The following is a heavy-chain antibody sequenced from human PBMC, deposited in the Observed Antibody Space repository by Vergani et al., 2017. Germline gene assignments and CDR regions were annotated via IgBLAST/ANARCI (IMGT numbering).Heavy chain of an antibody. J-gene: IGHJ4*02. CDR3: TRDERGKDY. CDR1: GFSFPGYA. V-gene: IGHV3-23*01. CDR2: VSGSSATP. Sequence: EVQLLESGGGLVQPGGSLRLSCEASGFSFPGYAMSWVRQAPGKGLEWVSSVSGSSATPYYADSVKGRFIISRDNAKNSVYLQMNSLGAEDTAVYYCTRDERGKDYWGQGTLVTVSS.